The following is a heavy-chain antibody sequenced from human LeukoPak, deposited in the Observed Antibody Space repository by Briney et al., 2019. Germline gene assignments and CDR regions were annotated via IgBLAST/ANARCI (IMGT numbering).Heavy chain of an antibody. J-gene: IGHJ4*02. D-gene: IGHD1-26*01. Sequence: ASVKVSCKASGYTFTNYAMNWVRQAPGQGLEWMGWINPNSGGTKYAQKFQGRVTMTRDMSISTAYMELRRLRSDDTAVYNCARGRLSAGWEIRPKFDYWGQGTLVTVSS. CDR3: ARGRLSAGWEIRPKFDY. CDR2: INPNSGGT. CDR1: GYTFTNYA. V-gene: IGHV1-2*02.